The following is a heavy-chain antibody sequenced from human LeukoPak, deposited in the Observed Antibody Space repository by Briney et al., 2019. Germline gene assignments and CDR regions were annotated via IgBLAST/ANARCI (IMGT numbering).Heavy chain of an antibody. CDR1: GFTFSSYA. D-gene: IGHD3-3*01. V-gene: IGHV3-23*01. CDR3: AKSEKDNFWSGSLTFDY. J-gene: IGHJ4*02. Sequence: GGSLRLSCAASGFTFSSYAMSWVRQAPGKGLEWVSAISGSGGSTYYADSVKGRFTISRDNSKNTLYLQMNSLKAEDTAVYYCAKSEKDNFWSGSLTFDYWGQGTLVTVSS. CDR2: ISGSGGST.